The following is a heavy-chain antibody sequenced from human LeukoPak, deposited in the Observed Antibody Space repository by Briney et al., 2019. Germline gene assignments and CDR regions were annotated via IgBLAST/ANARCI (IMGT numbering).Heavy chain of an antibody. V-gene: IGHV3-33*01. CDR1: GFTFSSYG. D-gene: IGHD7-27*01. J-gene: IGHJ4*02. Sequence: PGGSLRLSCAASGFTFSSYGMHWVRQAPGKGLEWVALIWYDGGNKYYADSVKGRFTISRDNSKNTLYLQMKRLTAEDTAVYYCARDIEEGRGDLRLGFDSWGQGTLVTVSS. CDR3: ARDIEEGRGDLRLGFDS. CDR2: IWYDGGNK.